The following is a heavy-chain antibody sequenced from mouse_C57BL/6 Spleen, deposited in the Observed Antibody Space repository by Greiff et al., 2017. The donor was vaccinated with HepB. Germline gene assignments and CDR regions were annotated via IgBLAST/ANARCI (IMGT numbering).Heavy chain of an antibody. V-gene: IGHV1-18*01. D-gene: IGHD1-1*01. CDR1: GYTFTDYN. Sequence: VQLKQSGPELVKPGASVKIPCKASGYTFTDYNMDWVKQSHGKSLEWIGDINPNNGGTIYNQKFKGKATLTVDKSSSTAYMERRSLTSEDTAVYYCARAYGSSYAWLAYWGQGTLVTVSA. CDR3: ARAYGSSYAWLAY. CDR2: INPNNGGT. J-gene: IGHJ3*01.